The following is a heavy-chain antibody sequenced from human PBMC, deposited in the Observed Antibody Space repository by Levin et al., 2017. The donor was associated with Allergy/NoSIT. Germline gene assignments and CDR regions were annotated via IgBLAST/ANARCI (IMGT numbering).Heavy chain of an antibody. D-gene: IGHD2-15*01. V-gene: IGHV4-61*09. J-gene: IGHJ3*02. CDR3: ARDPSGYCSGGSCKDAFDI. CDR2: IYTSGGT. CDR1: GGSISSGSYY. Sequence: LRLSCTVSGGSISSGSYYWSWIRQPAGKGLEWIGHIYTSGGTNYNPSLKSRVSISVDTSKNQFSLKLSSVSAADTAVYYCARDPSGYCSGGSCKDAFDIWGQGTMVTVSS.